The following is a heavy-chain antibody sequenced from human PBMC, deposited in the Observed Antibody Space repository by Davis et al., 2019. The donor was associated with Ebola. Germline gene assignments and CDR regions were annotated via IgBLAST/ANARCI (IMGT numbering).Heavy chain of an antibody. D-gene: IGHD5-18*01. CDR1: GYTFISYD. Sequence: ASVKVSCKASGYTFISYDIHWVRQAAGQGLEWMGWMNPNSGNTGYAPKFQGRVTMTEDKSTDTTYMELSSLRSEDTAVYYCARDRIIVETAPFDYWGQGTLVTVSS. V-gene: IGHV1-8*01. CDR3: ARDRIIVETAPFDY. J-gene: IGHJ4*02. CDR2: MNPNSGNT.